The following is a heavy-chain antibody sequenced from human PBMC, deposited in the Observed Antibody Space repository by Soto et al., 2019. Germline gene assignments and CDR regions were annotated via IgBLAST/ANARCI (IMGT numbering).Heavy chain of an antibody. CDR3: AHRDYYGALGY. D-gene: IGHD3-10*01. Sequence: QITLKESGPTLVKPTQTLTLTCTFSGFSLSTSGVGVGWIRQPPGKALEWLALIYWDDDKRYTPSLKSRLTXTXXTSKNQVVLTMTNMDPVDTATYYCAHRDYYGALGYWGQGTLVTVSS. J-gene: IGHJ4*02. V-gene: IGHV2-5*02. CDR1: GFSLSTSGVG. CDR2: IYWDDDK.